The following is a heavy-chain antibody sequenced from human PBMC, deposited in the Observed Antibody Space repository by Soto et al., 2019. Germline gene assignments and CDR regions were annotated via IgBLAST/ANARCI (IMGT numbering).Heavy chain of an antibody. J-gene: IGHJ4*02. CDR3: AYGGSCDY. Sequence: LRLSCSASGFSFNTYEMNWVRQAPGKGLEWVSYISTSGSTIYYADSVKGRFTISRDNGKNSLYLQMNSLRAEDTAVYYCAYGGSCDYWGQGTQVTVSS. D-gene: IGHD1-26*01. V-gene: IGHV3-48*03. CDR1: GFSFNTYE. CDR2: ISTSGSTI.